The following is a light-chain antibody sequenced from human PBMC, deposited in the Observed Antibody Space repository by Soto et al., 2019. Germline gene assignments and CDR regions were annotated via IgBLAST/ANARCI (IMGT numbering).Light chain of an antibody. J-gene: IGKJ1*01. V-gene: IGKV1-5*03. CDR3: QQYNAYPWT. Sequence: DIQMTQSPSTLSASVGDRVTITGRASQSISSWLAWYQQKPGKAPKLLIYKASTLESGVPSNFSGSGSGTEFSLTISSLQPEDFATYYCQQYNAYPWTFGQGTKVDI. CDR2: KAS. CDR1: QSISSW.